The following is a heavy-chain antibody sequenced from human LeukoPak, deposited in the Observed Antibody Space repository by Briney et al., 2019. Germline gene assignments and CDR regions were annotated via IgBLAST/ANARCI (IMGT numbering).Heavy chain of an antibody. D-gene: IGHD6-6*01. V-gene: IGHV4-59*01. CDR2: IYYSGST. Sequence: PSETLSLTCTVSGGSISSYYRSWIRQPPGKGLEWIGYIYYSGSTNYNPSLKSRVTISVDTSKNQFSLKLSSVTAADTAVYYCAREYSSFDAFDIWGQGTMVTVSS. CDR3: AREYSSFDAFDI. J-gene: IGHJ3*02. CDR1: GGSISSYY.